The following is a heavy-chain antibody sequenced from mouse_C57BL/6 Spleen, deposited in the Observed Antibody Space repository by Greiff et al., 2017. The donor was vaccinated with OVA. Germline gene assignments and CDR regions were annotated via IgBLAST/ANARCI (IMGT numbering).Heavy chain of an antibody. Sequence: VQLQQSGAELVRPGASVKLSCTASGFNIKDYYMHWVKQRPEQGLEWIGRIDPEDGATEYAPQFQGKATMTADTYSNTAYLQLSSLTSEDTAVYYCTTGYYGSSPFAYWGQGTLVTVSA. D-gene: IGHD1-1*01. CDR1: GFNIKDYY. J-gene: IGHJ3*01. CDR2: IDPEDGAT. V-gene: IGHV14-1*01. CDR3: TTGYYGSSPFAY.